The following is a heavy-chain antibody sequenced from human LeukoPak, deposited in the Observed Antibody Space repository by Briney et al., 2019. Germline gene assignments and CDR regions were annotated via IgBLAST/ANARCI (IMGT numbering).Heavy chain of an antibody. D-gene: IGHD3-22*01. CDR3: AKIANFYDSSGFYG. V-gene: IGHV3-23*01. J-gene: IGHJ4*02. Sequence: PGGSLRLSCAAAGLTFSSYAITWGRQAPGKGLEWVSVISGSGEFPFYADSVKGRFTISRDNAKNTLYLQMNSLEAEDTAMYYCAKIANFYDSSGFYGWGQGTLVTVSS. CDR2: ISGSGEFP. CDR1: GLTFSSYA.